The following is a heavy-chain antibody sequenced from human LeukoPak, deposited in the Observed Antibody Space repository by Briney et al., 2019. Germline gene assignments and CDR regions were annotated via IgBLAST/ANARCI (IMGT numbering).Heavy chain of an antibody. D-gene: IGHD3-22*01. CDR1: GGSISSYY. CDR3: AREAEAYYDSSGYRPHHFDY. V-gene: IGHV4-4*07. J-gene: IGHJ4*02. CDR2: INTSGST. Sequence: SETLSLTCTVSGGSISSYYWSWIRQPDGKGLEWTWRINTSGSTNYNPSLKSRVTISVDKSKNQFSLKLSSLTAADTAVYYCAREAEAYYDSSGYRPHHFDYWGQGTLVTVSS.